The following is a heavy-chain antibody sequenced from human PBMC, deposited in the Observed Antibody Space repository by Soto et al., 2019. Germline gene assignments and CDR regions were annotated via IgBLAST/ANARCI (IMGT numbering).Heavy chain of an antibody. CDR3: ARVPFGKGYSYGPRAYYYGMDV. J-gene: IGHJ6*02. D-gene: IGHD5-18*01. CDR2: ISSSGSTI. Sequence: GGSLRLSCAASGFTFSSYEMNWVRQAPGKGLEWVSYISSSGSTIYYADSVKDRFTISRDNAKNSLYLQMNSLRAEDTAVYYCARVPFGKGYSYGPRAYYYGMDVWGQGTTVTVSS. CDR1: GFTFSSYE. V-gene: IGHV3-48*03.